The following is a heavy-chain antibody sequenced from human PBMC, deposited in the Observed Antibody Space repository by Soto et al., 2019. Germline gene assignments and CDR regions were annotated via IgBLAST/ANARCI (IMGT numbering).Heavy chain of an antibody. Sequence: SETLSLTCVVSGGTVASSHWWCWVRQSPGRGLEWIGNVYHTGDTNFNPSLQSRVTFSVDKSNNQFSLRLTSVTAADTAVYFCAREIVTAGGNNYFDPWGPGALVTVSS. CDR1: GGTVASSHW. J-gene: IGHJ5*02. V-gene: IGHV4-4*02. CDR2: VYHTGDT. CDR3: AREIVTAGGNNYFDP. D-gene: IGHD2-21*02.